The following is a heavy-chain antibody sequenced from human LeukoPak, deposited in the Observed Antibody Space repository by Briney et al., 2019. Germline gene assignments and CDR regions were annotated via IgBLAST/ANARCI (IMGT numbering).Heavy chain of an antibody. V-gene: IGHV4-38-2*02. CDR2: VHQSGST. Sequence: SETLSLTCTVSYYSMSSDFFWGWIRQPPGKGLEWVATVHQSGSTSFNPSLKSRVSLSIDTSKNQFSLTLRSVTAADTAVYYCARAEYVSTWLPFDYWGQGTLVTVSS. D-gene: IGHD6-13*01. J-gene: IGHJ4*02. CDR3: ARAEYVSTWLPFDY. CDR1: YYSMSSDFF.